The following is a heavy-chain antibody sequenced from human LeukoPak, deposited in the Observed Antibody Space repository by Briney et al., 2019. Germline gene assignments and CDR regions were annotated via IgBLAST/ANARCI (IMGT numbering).Heavy chain of an antibody. J-gene: IGHJ3*02. CDR3: AREPGYSYGTGDAFDI. D-gene: IGHD5-18*01. CDR2: IKQDGSEK. V-gene: IGHV3-7*01. CDR1: GFTFSSYW. Sequence: GGSLRLSCAASGFTFSSYWMSWVRQAPGKGLEWVANIKQDGSEKYYVDSVKGRFTISRDNAKNSLYLQMNSLRAEDPAVYYCAREPGYSYGTGDAFDIWGQGTMVTVSS.